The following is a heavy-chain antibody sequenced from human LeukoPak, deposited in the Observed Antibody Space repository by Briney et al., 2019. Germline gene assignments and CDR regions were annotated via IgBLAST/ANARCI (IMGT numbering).Heavy chain of an antibody. Sequence: HGESLKISCKGSGYSFTSYWIGWVRQMPGKGLEWMGIIYPGDSDTRYSPSFQGQVTISADKSISTAYLQWSSLKASDTAMYYCALVRYYYDSSGYIPPHYWGQGTLVTVSS. CDR3: ALVRYYYDSSGYIPPHY. CDR2: IYPGDSDT. D-gene: IGHD3-22*01. CDR1: GYSFTSYW. J-gene: IGHJ4*02. V-gene: IGHV5-51*01.